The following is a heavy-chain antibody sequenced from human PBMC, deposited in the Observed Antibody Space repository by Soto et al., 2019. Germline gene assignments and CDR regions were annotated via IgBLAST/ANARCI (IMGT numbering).Heavy chain of an antibody. D-gene: IGHD2-2*03. J-gene: IGHJ4*02. V-gene: IGHV3-23*01. Sequence: SGGSLRLSCAASGFTFSTYAMSWVRQAPRKGLEWVSAISGSGINTYYADSVKGRFTISRDNSKNTLSLQMNSLRAEDTAEYYCAKIPSGYCSSTSCANFDFWGQGPLVTVSS. CDR1: GFTFSTYA. CDR3: AKIPSGYCSSTSCANFDF. CDR2: ISGSGINT.